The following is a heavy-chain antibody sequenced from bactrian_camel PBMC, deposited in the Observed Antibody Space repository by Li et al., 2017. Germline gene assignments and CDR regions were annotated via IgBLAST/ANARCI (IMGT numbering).Heavy chain of an antibody. CDR3: VFQRVCLQVEGWLQRPNDAAY. CDR2: INNGARSA. J-gene: IGHJ4*01. V-gene: IGHV3S31*01. CDR1: GFTFGSYA. Sequence: DVQLVESGGGLVQPGGSLRLSCVTSGFTFGSYAMSWVRQAPGRLEWVAAIDINNGARSAYYADSVKGRFTISENNAQVYLQMNSLKPEDTATYYCVFQRVCLQVEGWLQRPNDAAYWGQGTQVTVS. D-gene: IGHD2*01.